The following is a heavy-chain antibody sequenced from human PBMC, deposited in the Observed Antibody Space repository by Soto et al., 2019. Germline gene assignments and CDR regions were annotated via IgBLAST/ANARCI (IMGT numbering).Heavy chain of an antibody. J-gene: IGHJ6*02. V-gene: IGHV1-69*13. CDR1: GGTFSSYA. D-gene: IGHD2-2*01. Sequence: SVKVSCKASGGTFSSYAISWVRQAPGQGLEWMGGIIPIFGTANYAQKFQGRVTITADESTSTAYMELSSLRSEDTAVYYCARDVIIDLTEIPSSTAYYYYGMDVWGQGTTVTVSS. CDR2: IIPIFGTA. CDR3: ARDVIIDLTEIPSSTAYYYYGMDV.